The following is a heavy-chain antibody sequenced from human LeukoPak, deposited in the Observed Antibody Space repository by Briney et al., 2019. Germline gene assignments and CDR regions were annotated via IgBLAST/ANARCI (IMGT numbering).Heavy chain of an antibody. CDR2: ISSSSSYI. Sequence: GGSLRLSCAASGFTFSSYSMNWVRQAPGKGLEWVSSISSSSSYIYYADSVKGRFTISRDNAKNSLYLQTNSLRAEDTAVYYCARDPLGEWELQLDAFDIWGQGTMVTVSS. CDR3: ARDPLGEWELQLDAFDI. V-gene: IGHV3-21*01. CDR1: GFTFSSYS. D-gene: IGHD1-26*01. J-gene: IGHJ3*02.